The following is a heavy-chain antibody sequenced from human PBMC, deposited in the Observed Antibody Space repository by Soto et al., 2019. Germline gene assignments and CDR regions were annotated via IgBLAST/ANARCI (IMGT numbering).Heavy chain of an antibody. D-gene: IGHD3-22*01. Sequence: QVQLVESGGGVVQTGRSLRLSCAASGFTFSSYGMHWVRQAPGKGLEWVAAISYDGSNKYYTDSVKGRFTISRDNSKNTLYLQMNRLRAEDTAVYYCAKSDSSGYYYALDYWGQGTLVTVSS. V-gene: IGHV3-30*18. J-gene: IGHJ4*02. CDR1: GFTFSSYG. CDR2: ISYDGSNK. CDR3: AKSDSSGYYYALDY.